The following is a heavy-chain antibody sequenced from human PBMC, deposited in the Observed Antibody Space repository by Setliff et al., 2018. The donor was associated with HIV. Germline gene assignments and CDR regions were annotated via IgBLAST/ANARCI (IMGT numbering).Heavy chain of an antibody. Sequence: ASVKVSCKASGYTFSDYYVHWMRQAPGEGLEWMGWINPNSGATNYAQKFQGRVTMTRDTSISTAYMDLNSLRSDDTALYYCVRDRGGKDNVHWNQGTLVTVSS. V-gene: IGHV1-2*02. J-gene: IGHJ4*02. CDR1: GYTFSDYY. CDR2: INPNSGAT. CDR3: VRDRGGKDNVH. D-gene: IGHD1-26*01.